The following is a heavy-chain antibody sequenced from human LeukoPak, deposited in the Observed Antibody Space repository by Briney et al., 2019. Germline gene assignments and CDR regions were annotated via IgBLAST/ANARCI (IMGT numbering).Heavy chain of an antibody. CDR3: AGYSSSWDNWFDP. V-gene: IGHV3-11*06. CDR1: GFTFSDYH. CDR2: ISSSSSYT. J-gene: IGHJ5*02. Sequence: GGSLRLSCAASGFTFSDYHMSWIRQAPGKGLEWVSYISSSSSYTNYADSVKGRFTISRDNAKNSLYLQMNSLRAEDTAVYYCAGYSSSWDNWFDPWGQGTLVTVSS. D-gene: IGHD6-13*01.